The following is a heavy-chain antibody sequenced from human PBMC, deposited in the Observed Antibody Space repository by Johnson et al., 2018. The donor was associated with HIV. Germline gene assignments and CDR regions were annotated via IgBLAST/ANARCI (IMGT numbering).Heavy chain of an antibody. J-gene: IGHJ3*02. CDR1: GFTFDDYA. D-gene: IGHD1-14*01. CDR3: ATRDPTHRPGVFDI. V-gene: IGHV3-9*01. Sequence: QLVESGGGVVQPGRSLRLSCAASGFTFDDYAMHWVRQAPGKGLEWVSGISWNSGSIGYADSVKGRFTISRDNAKNSLYLQMNSLRAEDTAVYYCATRDPTHRPGVFDIWGQGTMVTISS. CDR2: ISWNSGSI.